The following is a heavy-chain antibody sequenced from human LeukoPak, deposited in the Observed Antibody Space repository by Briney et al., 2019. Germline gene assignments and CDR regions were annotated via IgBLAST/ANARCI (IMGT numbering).Heavy chain of an antibody. CDR1: GYSFTSYW. D-gene: IGHD2-2*01. V-gene: IGHV5-51*01. CDR2: IYPDDSDT. CDR3: ARHALGYCSSTSCHDWYFDL. J-gene: IGHJ2*01. Sequence: GESLKISCKGSGYSFTSYWIGWVRQMPGKGLEWMGIIYPDDSDTRYSPSFQGQVTISADKSISTAYLQWSSLKASDTAMYYCARHALGYCSSTSCHDWYFDLWGRGTLVTVSS.